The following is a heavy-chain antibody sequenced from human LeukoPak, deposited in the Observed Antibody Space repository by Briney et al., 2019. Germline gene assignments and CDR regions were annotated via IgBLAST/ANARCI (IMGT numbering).Heavy chain of an antibody. Sequence: GASVKVSCKASGYTFINHDISWVRQAPGQGLEWMGWISGYNGNTNYVQKFQGRVTMTTDTSTTTAYMELGSLRSDDTAVYYCARDSRPSYGMDVWGKGTTVTVSS. J-gene: IGHJ6*04. V-gene: IGHV1-18*01. D-gene: IGHD3-16*01. CDR2: ISGYNGNT. CDR1: GYTFINHD. CDR3: ARDSRPSYGMDV.